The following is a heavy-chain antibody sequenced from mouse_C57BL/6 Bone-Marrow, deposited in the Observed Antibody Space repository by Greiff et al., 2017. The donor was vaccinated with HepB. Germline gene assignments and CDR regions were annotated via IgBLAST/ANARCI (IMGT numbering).Heavy chain of an antibody. D-gene: IGHD2-3*01. Sequence: QVQLQQPGAELVKPGASVKMSCKASGYTFTSYWITWVKQRPGQGLEWIGDIYPGSGSTNYNEKFKSKVTLTVDTSTSTAYMQLSSLTSDDTAVYYCARNADDGYYGYFDVWGTGTTVTVSS. V-gene: IGHV1-55*01. CDR2: IYPGSGST. CDR1: GYTFTSYW. CDR3: ARNADDGYYGYFDV. J-gene: IGHJ1*03.